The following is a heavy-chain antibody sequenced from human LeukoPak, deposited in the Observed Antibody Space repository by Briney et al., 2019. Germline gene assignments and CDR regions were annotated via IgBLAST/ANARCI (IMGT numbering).Heavy chain of an antibody. CDR2: INWNGGST. V-gene: IGHV3-20*01. CDR3: ARWRGREGPRRGNYYGSGSYYQYFDY. D-gene: IGHD3-10*01. CDR1: GFTFDDYG. Sequence: PGRSLRLSCAASGFTFDDYGMSWVRQAPGKGLEWVSGINWNGGSTGYADSVKGRFTISRDNAKNSLYLQMNSLRAEDTALYHCARWRGREGPRRGNYYGSGSYYQYFDYWGQGTLVTVSS. J-gene: IGHJ4*02.